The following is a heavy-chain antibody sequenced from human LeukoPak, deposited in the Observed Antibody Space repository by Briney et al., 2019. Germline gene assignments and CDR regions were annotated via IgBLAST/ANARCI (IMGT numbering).Heavy chain of an antibody. CDR2: INHSGST. CDR1: GGSFSGYY. V-gene: IGHV4-34*01. CDR3: ARGGSSLYWNWFDP. Sequence: SETLSLTCAVYGGSFSGYYWSWIRQPPGKGLEWIGEINHSGSTNYNPSLKSRLTISVDTSKNQFSLKLSSVTAADTAVYYCARGGSSLYWNWFDPWGQGTLVTVSS. D-gene: IGHD6-13*01. J-gene: IGHJ5*02.